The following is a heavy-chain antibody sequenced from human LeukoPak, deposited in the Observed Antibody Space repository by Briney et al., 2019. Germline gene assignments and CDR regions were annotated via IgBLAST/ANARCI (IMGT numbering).Heavy chain of an antibody. CDR3: ARGPGYDSSAYYSLPFDY. J-gene: IGHJ4*02. CDR2: IYYSGST. Sequence: SETLSLTCTVSGGSISSYYWSWIRQPPGKGLEWIGTIYYSGSTYYNPSLKSRVTISVDTSKNQFSLKLSSVTAADTAVYYCARGPGYDSSAYYSLPFDYWGQGTLVTVSS. V-gene: IGHV4-59*04. D-gene: IGHD3-22*01. CDR1: GGSISSYY.